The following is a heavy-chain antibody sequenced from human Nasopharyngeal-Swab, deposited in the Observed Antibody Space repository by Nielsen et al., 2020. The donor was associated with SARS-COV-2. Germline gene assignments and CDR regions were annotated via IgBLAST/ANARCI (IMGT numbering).Heavy chain of an antibody. V-gene: IGHV4-39*07. CDR2: IYYSGST. CDR3: ALCSGINWFDP. Sequence: SETLSLTCTVSGGSISDYNWGWIRQPPGKGLEWIGSIYYSGSTYYNPSLKSRVTISVDTSKNQFSLKLSSVTAADTAVYYCALCSGINWFDPWGQGTLVTVSS. D-gene: IGHD3-10*02. J-gene: IGHJ5*02. CDR1: GGSISDYN.